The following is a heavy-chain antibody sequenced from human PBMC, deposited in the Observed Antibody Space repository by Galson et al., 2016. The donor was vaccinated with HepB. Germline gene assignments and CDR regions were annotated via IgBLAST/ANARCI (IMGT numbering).Heavy chain of an antibody. J-gene: IGHJ4*02. V-gene: IGHV1-69*06. Sequence: SVKVSCKASGDTFSRYGIGWVRQAPGRGLEWMGGIIPFFGTANYAQNFEDRVTINADKSTSTAYMGLSSLRYEDTAVYYCARVRVDYFDYWGQGTLVTVSS. D-gene: IGHD5-12*01. CDR3: ARVRVDYFDY. CDR1: GDTFSRYG. CDR2: IIPFFGTA.